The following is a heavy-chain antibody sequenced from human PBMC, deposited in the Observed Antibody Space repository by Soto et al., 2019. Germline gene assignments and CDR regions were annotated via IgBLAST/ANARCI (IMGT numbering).Heavy chain of an antibody. V-gene: IGHV1-24*01. J-gene: IGHJ6*03. CDR2: FDPEDGET. CDR3: ATADPNYYYYYMDV. CDR1: GYTLTELS. Sequence: GASVKVSCKVSGYTLTELSMHWVRQAPGKGLEWMGGFDPEDGETIYAQKFQGRVTMTEDTSTDTAYMELSSLRSEDTAVYYCATADPNYYYYYMDVWGKGTTVTVSS.